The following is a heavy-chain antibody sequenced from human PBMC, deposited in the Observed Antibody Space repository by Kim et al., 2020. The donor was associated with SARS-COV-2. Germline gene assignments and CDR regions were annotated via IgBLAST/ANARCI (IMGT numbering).Heavy chain of an antibody. J-gene: IGHJ5*02. Sequence: NPALMSRVTLSVDTSKNQFSLKLSSVTAADTAVYYCARDRNGDYSRWFDPWGQGTLVTVSS. D-gene: IGHD4-17*01. CDR3: ARDRNGDYSRWFDP. V-gene: IGHV4-4*07.